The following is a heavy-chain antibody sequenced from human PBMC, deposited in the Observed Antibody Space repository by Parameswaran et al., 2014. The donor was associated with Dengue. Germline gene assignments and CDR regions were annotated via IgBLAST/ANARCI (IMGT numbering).Heavy chain of an antibody. J-gene: IGHJ6*03. V-gene: IGHV4-31*02. D-gene: IGHD3-16*01. CDR3: ARAGYDYVWGSPQASMDV. CDR2: IYYSGST. Sequence: WIRQPPGKGLEWIGYIYYSGSTYYNPSLKSRVTISVDTSKNQFSLKLSSVTAADTAVYYCARAGYDYVWGSPQASMDVWGKGTTVTVSS.